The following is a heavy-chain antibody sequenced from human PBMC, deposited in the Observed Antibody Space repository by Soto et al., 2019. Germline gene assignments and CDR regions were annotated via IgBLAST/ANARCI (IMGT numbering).Heavy chain of an antibody. V-gene: IGHV3-7*01. CDR1: GFTFSSYW. D-gene: IGHD3-10*01. CDR2: IKQDGSEK. CDR3: ASPPGVYGSGSYYPRHYV. J-gene: IGHJ6*04. Sequence: GGSLRLSCAASGFTFSSYWMSWVRQAPGKGLEWVANIKQDGSEKYYVDSVKGRFTISRDNAKNSLYLQMNSLRAEDTAVFYCASPPGVYGSGSYYPRHYVWGKGTTVTVSS.